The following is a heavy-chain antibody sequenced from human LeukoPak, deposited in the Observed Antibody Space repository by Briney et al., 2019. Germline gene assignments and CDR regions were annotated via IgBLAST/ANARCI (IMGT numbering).Heavy chain of an antibody. CDR3: ASSYSSGWYAFDI. J-gene: IGHJ3*02. V-gene: IGHV1-8*01. D-gene: IGHD6-19*01. CDR2: MNPNSGNT. CDR1: GYTFTSYD. Sequence: ASVKVSCKASGYTFTSYDINWVRQATGQGLEWIGWMNPNSGNTGYAQKFQGRVTMTRNTSISTAYMELSSLRSEDTAVYYCASSYSSGWYAFDIWGQGTMVTVSS.